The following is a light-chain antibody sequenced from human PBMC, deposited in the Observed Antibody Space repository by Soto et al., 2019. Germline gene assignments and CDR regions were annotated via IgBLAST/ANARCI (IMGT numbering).Light chain of an antibody. Sequence: EIVLTQSPGTLSLSPGERATLSCRASQSVSSSYLAWYQQKPGQAPRLLIYGASSRATGIPDRFSGSGSGTDFTLTISRLEPEDVAVYYCQQYGSSPRITFGQGTRLEI. CDR3: QQYGSSPRIT. V-gene: IGKV3-20*01. J-gene: IGKJ5*01. CDR1: QSVSSSY. CDR2: GAS.